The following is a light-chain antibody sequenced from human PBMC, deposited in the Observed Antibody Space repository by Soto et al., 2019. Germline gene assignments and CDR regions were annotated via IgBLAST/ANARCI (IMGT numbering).Light chain of an antibody. CDR3: QQFDTTSRT. Sequence: DIQMTQSPSTLSASVGDTVTITCRASQSIDRSLAWYQHKPGKAPKLLIYKASDLQRGVPSRFSGSGSGTEFTLTISSLQPDDLATYYCQQFDTTSRTFGQGTKVEMK. V-gene: IGKV1-5*03. J-gene: IGKJ1*01. CDR2: KAS. CDR1: QSIDRS.